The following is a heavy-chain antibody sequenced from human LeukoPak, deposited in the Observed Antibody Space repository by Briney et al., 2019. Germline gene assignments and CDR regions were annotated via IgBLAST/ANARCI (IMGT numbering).Heavy chain of an antibody. CDR2: ISYDGSNK. CDR3: AKDLEGSPPLPFDP. J-gene: IGHJ5*02. D-gene: IGHD2-15*01. CDR1: GFTFSSYG. V-gene: IGHV3-30*18. Sequence: AGGSLRLSCAASGFTFSSYGMHWARQAPGKGLEWVAVISYDGSNKYYAGSVKGRFTISRDNSMNTLYLQMNSLRAEDTAVYYCAKDLEGSPPLPFDPWGQGTLVTVSS.